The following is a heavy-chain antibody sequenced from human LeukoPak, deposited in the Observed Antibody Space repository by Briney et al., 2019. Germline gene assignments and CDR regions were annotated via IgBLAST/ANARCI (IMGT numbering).Heavy chain of an antibody. CDR1: GFTFDDYT. Sequence: GGSLRLSCAASGFTFDDYTMHWVRQAPGKGLEWVSAIGGSGDKTYYADSVRGRFTISRDNSKNTLYLQMNSLRAEDTAIYYCTKAPAGPEYSSSWKFGYNWFDPWGQGTLVTVSS. CDR2: IGGSGDKT. CDR3: TKAPAGPEYSSSWKFGYNWFDP. D-gene: IGHD6-13*01. V-gene: IGHV3-23*01. J-gene: IGHJ5*02.